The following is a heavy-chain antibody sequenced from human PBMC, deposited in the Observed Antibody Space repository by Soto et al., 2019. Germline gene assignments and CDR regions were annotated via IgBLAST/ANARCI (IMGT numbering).Heavy chain of an antibody. D-gene: IGHD2-2*01. J-gene: IGHJ6*02. V-gene: IGHV1-69*01. CDR2: IIPITATA. Sequence: QVQLVQSGAEVKKPGSSVKVSCKASGGTLGSYAISWVRQAPGQGLEWMGGIIPITATANYAQKFQGRVTITADESTSTASMQLSSLRSEDTAVYYCARSQGSSTSLEIYYYYYYGMDVWGQGTTVTVSS. CDR3: ARSQGSSTSLEIYYYYYYGMDV. CDR1: GGTLGSYA.